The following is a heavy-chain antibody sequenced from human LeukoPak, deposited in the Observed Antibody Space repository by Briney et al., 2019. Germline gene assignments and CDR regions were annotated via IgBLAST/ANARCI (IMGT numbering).Heavy chain of an antibody. Sequence: HPGGSLRLSCAGSEFTFSRHWMHWVRQAPGKGLVWVSRIKSDGSSTNYADSVKGRFTISRDNAENTLYLQMNSLRAEDTAVYYCASRRDGYNAFDIWGQGTMVTVSS. CDR2: IKSDGSST. J-gene: IGHJ3*02. D-gene: IGHD5-24*01. CDR1: EFTFSRHW. V-gene: IGHV3-74*01. CDR3: ASRRDGYNAFDI.